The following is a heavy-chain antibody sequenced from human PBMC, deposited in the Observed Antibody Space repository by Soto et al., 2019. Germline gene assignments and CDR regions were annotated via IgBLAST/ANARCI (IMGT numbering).Heavy chain of an antibody. D-gene: IGHD3-9*01. CDR1: GGTFSSYT. Sequence: QVQLVQSGAEVKKPGSSVKVSCKASGGTFSSYTISWVRQAPGQGLEWMGRIIPILGIANYAQKFQGRVTITADKSTSTAHMELSSLRSEDTAVYYCASSPAYYDILTGYSYYYYMDVWGKGTTVTVSS. CDR2: IIPILGIA. J-gene: IGHJ6*03. CDR3: ASSPAYYDILTGYSYYYYMDV. V-gene: IGHV1-69*02.